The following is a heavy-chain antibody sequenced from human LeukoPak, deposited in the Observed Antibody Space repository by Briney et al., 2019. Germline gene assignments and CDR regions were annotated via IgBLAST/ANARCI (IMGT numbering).Heavy chain of an antibody. J-gene: IGHJ4*02. D-gene: IGHD2-2*01. V-gene: IGHV3-21*01. CDR2: IRSSSTYI. Sequence: GGSLRLSCAASGFSFNNYEMNWVRQAPGKGLEWVSSIRSSSTYIYYADSVKGRFTISRDNAKNSLFLQMNSLRAEDTAVYYCARSTDYCTSTSCYMYYFNYWGQGTLVTVSS. CDR1: GFSFNNYE. CDR3: ARSTDYCTSTSCYMYYFNY.